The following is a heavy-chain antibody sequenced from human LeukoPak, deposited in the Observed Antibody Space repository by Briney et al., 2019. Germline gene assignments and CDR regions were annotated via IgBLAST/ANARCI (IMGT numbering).Heavy chain of an antibody. CDR2: IKSKTDGGTT. CDR1: GFTFSNAW. D-gene: IGHD3-22*01. CDR3: TTDLYYYDSSGYYYNLGY. Sequence: KSGGSLRLSCAASGFTFSNAWMSWVRQAPGKGLEWVGRIKSKTDGGTTDYAAPVKGRFTISRDDSKNTLYLQMNSLKTEDTAVYYCTTDLYYYDSSGYYYNLGYWGQGTLVTVSS. V-gene: IGHV3-15*01. J-gene: IGHJ4*02.